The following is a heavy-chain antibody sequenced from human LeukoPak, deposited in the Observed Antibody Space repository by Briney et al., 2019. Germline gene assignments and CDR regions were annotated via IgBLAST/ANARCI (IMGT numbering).Heavy chain of an antibody. CDR3: ARGLPTWATGQDYYYYHYMDV. CDR2: INHSGST. CDR1: GGSFSGYY. Sequence: SETLSLTCAVYGGSFSGYYWSWIRQPPGKGLEWIGEINHSGSTNYNPSLKSRVTISVDTSKNQFSLKLSSVTAADTAVYYCARGLPTWATGQDYYYYHYMDVWGKGTTVTVSS. J-gene: IGHJ6*03. V-gene: IGHV4-34*01. D-gene: IGHD2/OR15-2a*01.